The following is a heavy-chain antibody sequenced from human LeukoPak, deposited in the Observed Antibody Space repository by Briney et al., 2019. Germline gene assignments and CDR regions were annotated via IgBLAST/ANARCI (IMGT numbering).Heavy chain of an antibody. CDR3: ARDCGYHFDH. Sequence: VESLKISCKGSGYNFTSYWIGWVLQMPGQGLEWMGIIYPGFSDTRYRPSFQGQVTISVHKSIRTAYLQRSSLKASDTALCYSARDCGYHFDHWGQGTLVTVSS. D-gene: IGHD5-12*01. V-gene: IGHV5-51*01. J-gene: IGHJ4*02. CDR2: IYPGFSDT. CDR1: GYNFTSYW.